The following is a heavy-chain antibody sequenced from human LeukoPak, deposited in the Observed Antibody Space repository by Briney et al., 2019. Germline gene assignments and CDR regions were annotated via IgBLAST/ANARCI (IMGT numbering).Heavy chain of an antibody. V-gene: IGHV4-31*03. Sequence: SQTLSLTCTVSGGSISSGGYYWNWIRQHPGKGLEWIGYIYYSGSTYYNPSLKSRVTISVDTSKNQFSLKLRSVTAADTAVYYCARVNRFGELFGCFDYWGQGTLVTVSS. J-gene: IGHJ4*02. CDR3: ARVNRFGELFGCFDY. CDR1: GGSISSGGYY. D-gene: IGHD3-10*01. CDR2: IYYSGST.